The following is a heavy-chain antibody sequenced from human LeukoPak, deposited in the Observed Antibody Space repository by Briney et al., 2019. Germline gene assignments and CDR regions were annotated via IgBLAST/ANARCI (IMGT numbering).Heavy chain of an antibody. J-gene: IGHJ6*03. CDR1: GFIFSNYG. Sequence: GGTLRLSCVASGFIFSNYGMSWVRQVPGKGLEWVSSVRVDGHTTFYADSVKGRFTISRDNSKNTLYLQMNSLRAEDTAVYYCVTAPYGDYYYYMDVWGKGTTVTISS. CDR3: VTAPYGDYYYYMDV. V-gene: IGHV3-23*01. D-gene: IGHD4-17*01. CDR2: VRVDGHTT.